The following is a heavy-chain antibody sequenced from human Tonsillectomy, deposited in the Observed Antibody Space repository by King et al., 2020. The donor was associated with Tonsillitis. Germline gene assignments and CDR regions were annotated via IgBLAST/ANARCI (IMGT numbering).Heavy chain of an antibody. Sequence: LQLQESGSGLVKPSQNLSLTCAVSGGSISSGGYSWSWIRQPPGKGLEWIGYIYHSGSTYYNPSLKSRVTISVDRSKNQFSLKLSSVTAADTAVYYCAREGAAYCGGDCYFDYWGQGTLVTVSS. V-gene: IGHV4-30-2*01. D-gene: IGHD2-21*01. J-gene: IGHJ4*02. CDR1: GGSISSGGYS. CDR2: IYHSGST. CDR3: AREGAAYCGGDCYFDY.